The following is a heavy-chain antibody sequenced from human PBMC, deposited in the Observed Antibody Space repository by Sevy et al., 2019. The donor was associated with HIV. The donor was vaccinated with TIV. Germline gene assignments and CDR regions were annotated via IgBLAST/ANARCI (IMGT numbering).Heavy chain of an antibody. Sequence: ASLKVSCKASGGTFSSYAISWVRQAPGQGLEWMGGIIPIFGTANYAQKFQGRVTITADESTSTAYMELSSLRSEDTAVYYCARDRGYCSGGSCFAFDYWGQGTLVTVSS. CDR2: IIPIFGTA. D-gene: IGHD2-15*01. J-gene: IGHJ4*02. CDR3: ARDRGYCSGGSCFAFDY. CDR1: GGTFSSYA. V-gene: IGHV1-69*13.